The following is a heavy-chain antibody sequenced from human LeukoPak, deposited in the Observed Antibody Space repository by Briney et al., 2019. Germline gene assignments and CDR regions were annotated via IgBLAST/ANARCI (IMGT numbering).Heavy chain of an antibody. CDR2: INPDSGGT. CDR1: GSPFTGYY. J-gene: IGHJ4*02. CDR3: ARTSGYDFGTDFDY. V-gene: IGHV1-2*02. Sequence: ASVKVSCKASGSPFTGYYLHWVRQAPGQGLEWMGWINPDSGGTYYEQKFQGRVTMTRDTSISTAYMELSRLRADDTAVYYCARTSGYDFGTDFDYWGQGTLVTVSS. D-gene: IGHD5-12*01.